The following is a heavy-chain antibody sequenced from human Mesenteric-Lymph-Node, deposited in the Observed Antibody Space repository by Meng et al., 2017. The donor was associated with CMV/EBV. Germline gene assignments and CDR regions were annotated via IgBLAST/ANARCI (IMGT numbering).Heavy chain of an antibody. J-gene: IGHJ4*02. CDR1: FTFNSYA. CDR3: AKGKASIMSTFGGLLVN. D-gene: IGHD3-16*02. CDR2: ISGSGGST. V-gene: IGHV3-23*01. Sequence: FTFNSYAMNWVRQAPGKGLEWVSGISGSGGSTYYAESVRGRFTISRDNSKDTSYLQMNSLRAEDTAVYFCAKGKASIMSTFGGLLVNWGQGALVTVSS.